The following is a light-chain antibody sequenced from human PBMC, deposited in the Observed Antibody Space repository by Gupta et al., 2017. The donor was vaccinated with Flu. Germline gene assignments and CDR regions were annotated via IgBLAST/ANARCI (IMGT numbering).Light chain of an antibody. Sequence: PSTVSASVGDRVSITCRASQGIGSWLAWYQQKPGKAPKFLIHAASTLEIGVPSRFSGSGYGTDFTLTISSLQPEDFATYFCLQANSFPLTFGGGTKVEMK. CDR3: LQANSFPLT. CDR2: AAS. CDR1: QGIGSW. V-gene: IGKV1-12*01. J-gene: IGKJ4*01.